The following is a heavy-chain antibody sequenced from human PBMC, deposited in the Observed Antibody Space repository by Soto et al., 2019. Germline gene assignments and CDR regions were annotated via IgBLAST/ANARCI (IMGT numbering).Heavy chain of an antibody. J-gene: IGHJ4*02. Sequence: EVQLVESGGGLVQPGGSLRLSCAASGFTFSSYEMNWVRQAPGKGLEWISYVSSSGDTMYHADSVKGRFTISRDNAKNSLYLQMNSLRAEDTAVYYCARSGAVAGNDYWGQGALVTFSS. D-gene: IGHD6-19*01. V-gene: IGHV3-48*03. CDR1: GFTFSSYE. CDR2: VSSSGDTM. CDR3: ARSGAVAGNDY.